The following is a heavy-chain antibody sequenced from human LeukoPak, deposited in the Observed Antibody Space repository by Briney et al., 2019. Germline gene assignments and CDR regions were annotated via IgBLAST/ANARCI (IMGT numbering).Heavy chain of an antibody. D-gene: IGHD3-3*01. V-gene: IGHV1-18*04. CDR2: ISAYNGNT. Sequence: ASVKVSCKASGYTFTGYYMHWVRQAPGQGLEWMGWISAYNGNTNYAQKLQGRVTMTTDTSTSTAYMELRSLRSDDTAVYYCARAPKPYYDFWSGYLNAFDIWGQGTMVTVSS. J-gene: IGHJ3*02. CDR3: ARAPKPYYDFWSGYLNAFDI. CDR1: GYTFTGYY.